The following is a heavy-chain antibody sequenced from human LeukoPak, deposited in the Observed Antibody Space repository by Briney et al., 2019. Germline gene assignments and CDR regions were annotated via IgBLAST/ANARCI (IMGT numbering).Heavy chain of an antibody. CDR1: GYTFTSYG. CDR2: ITAYNDNT. V-gene: IGHV1-18*01. D-gene: IGHD1-14*01. J-gene: IGHJ4*02. CDR3: ARPSQPEWERFDY. Sequence: ASVKVSCKAPGYTFTSYGISWVRQAPGQGLEWMGWITAYNDNTNYAQKLQGRVTMTTDTSTSTAYMELRSLRSDDTAVYYCARPSQPEWERFDYWGQGTLVTVSS.